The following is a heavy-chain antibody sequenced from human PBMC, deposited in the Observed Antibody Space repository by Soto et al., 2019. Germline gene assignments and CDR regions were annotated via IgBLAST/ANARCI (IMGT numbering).Heavy chain of an antibody. CDR1: GYTFSSYA. D-gene: IGHD5-18*01. J-gene: IGHJ4*02. CDR2: INAGNGNT. CDR3: AIRGYSYGYYFDY. Sequence: GASVKVSCKASGYTFSSYAMHWVRQAPGQRLEWMGWINAGNGNTKYSQKFQGRVTITRDTSASTAYMELSSLRSEDTAVYYCAIRGYSYGYYFDYWGQGTLVTVSS. V-gene: IGHV1-3*01.